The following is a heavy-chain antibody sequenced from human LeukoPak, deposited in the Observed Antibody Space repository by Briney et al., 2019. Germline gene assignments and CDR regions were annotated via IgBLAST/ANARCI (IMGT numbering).Heavy chain of an antibody. Sequence: GASVKVSCKASGYTFTSYGISWVRQAPGQGLEWMGWISAYNGNTNYAQKLQGRVTMTTDTSTSTAYMELRSLRSDDTAVYYCATYYYGSGSYYMGYFDYWGQGTLVTVSS. J-gene: IGHJ4*02. CDR3: ATYYYGSGSYYMGYFDY. D-gene: IGHD3-10*01. CDR2: ISAYNGNT. CDR1: GYTFTSYG. V-gene: IGHV1-18*01.